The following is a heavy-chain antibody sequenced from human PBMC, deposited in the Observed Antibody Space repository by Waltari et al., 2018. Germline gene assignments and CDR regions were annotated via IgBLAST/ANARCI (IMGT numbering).Heavy chain of an antibody. J-gene: IGHJ4*02. CDR3: ATAARGDNADELY. D-gene: IGHD2-21*02. CDR1: GFTFSIYW. CDR2: IHHDGSAK. Sequence: EVQLVESGGGLLQPGGSVRLSCAASGFTFSIYWMRWVRQAPGKGLEWVANIHHDGSAKYYVYSVKGRFTISRDNAKNSLYLQMNSLRAEDTALYFCATAARGDNADELYWGQGTLVTVSS. V-gene: IGHV3-7*01.